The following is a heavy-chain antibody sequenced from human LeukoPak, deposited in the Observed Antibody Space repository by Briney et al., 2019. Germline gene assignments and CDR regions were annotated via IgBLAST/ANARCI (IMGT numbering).Heavy chain of an antibody. V-gene: IGHV3-7*01. CDR2: IKQDGSEK. CDR3: ARGSYRRPTDY. Sequence: GGSLRLSCAASGFTFNSYWMSWVRQAPGKGLEWVANIKQDGSEKYYVDSVKGRFTISRDNAKNSLYLQMNSLRAEDTAVYYCARGSYRRPTDYWGQGTLVTVSS. CDR1: GFTFNSYW. J-gene: IGHJ4*02. D-gene: IGHD1-26*01.